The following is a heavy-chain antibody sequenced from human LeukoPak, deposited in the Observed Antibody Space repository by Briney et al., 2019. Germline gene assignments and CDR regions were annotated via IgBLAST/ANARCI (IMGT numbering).Heavy chain of an antibody. D-gene: IGHD2-15*01. V-gene: IGHV3-23*01. J-gene: IGHJ5*02. CDR2: ISGSGGST. CDR1: GFTFSSYA. CDR3: ARHPCSGGSCNWFDP. Sequence: GGSLRLSCAASGFTFSSYAMSWVRQAPGKGLEWVSAISGSGGSTYYADSVKGRFTISRDNSKNTLYLQMNSLRAEDTAVYYCARHPCSGGSCNWFDPWGQGTLVTVSS.